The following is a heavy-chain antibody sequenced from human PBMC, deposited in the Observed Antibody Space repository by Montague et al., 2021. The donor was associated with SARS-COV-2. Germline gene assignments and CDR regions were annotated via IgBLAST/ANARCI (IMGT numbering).Heavy chain of an antibody. V-gene: IGHV3-9*01. CDR3: AKDNQWGFYYMDV. Sequence: SLRLSCAASGFTFGDYAMHWFRQAPGKGLEWASGISWNSGSIGYADSVKGQFTISRDNAKNSLYLQMNSLRAEDTALYYCAKDNQWGFYYMDVWGKGTTVTVSS. CDR2: ISWNSGSI. J-gene: IGHJ6*03. D-gene: IGHD1-26*01. CDR1: GFTFGDYA.